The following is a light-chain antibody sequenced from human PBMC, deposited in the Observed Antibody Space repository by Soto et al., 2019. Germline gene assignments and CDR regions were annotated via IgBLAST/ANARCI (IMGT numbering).Light chain of an antibody. J-gene: IGLJ2*01. CDR2: RNN. CDR3: AAWDDSLSVL. V-gene: IGLV1-47*01. CDR1: SSNIGSYY. Sequence: QSVLTQPPSASGTPGQRVTISCSGSSSNIGSYYAYWYQQLPGTAPKLLIYRNNERPSGVPDRFSGSKSGTSASLAISGLRSEDEADYYCAAWDDSLSVLFGGGTKLTVL.